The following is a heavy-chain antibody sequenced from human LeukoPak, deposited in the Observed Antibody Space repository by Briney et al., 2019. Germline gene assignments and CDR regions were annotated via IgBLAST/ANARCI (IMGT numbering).Heavy chain of an antibody. CDR2: MNPNSGGT. CDR1: GYTFGGYY. Sequence: ASVKVSCKSSGYTFGGYYIHWVRQAPGQGLEWMGWMNPNSGGTRYAQRFQGRVTMTRDTSISTAYMELSSLRSDDTAVYYCTRLDITLDYWGQGTLVTVSS. D-gene: IGHD3-9*01. J-gene: IGHJ4*02. V-gene: IGHV1-2*02. CDR3: TRLDITLDY.